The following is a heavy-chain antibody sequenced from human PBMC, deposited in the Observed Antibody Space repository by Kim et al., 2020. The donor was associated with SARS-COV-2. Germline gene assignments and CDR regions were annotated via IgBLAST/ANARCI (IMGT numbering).Heavy chain of an antibody. J-gene: IGHJ3*02. CDR3: SRTTSDYAFDI. V-gene: IGHV3-66*01. Sequence: GGSLRLSCAASGFTVISNYMSWVRQAPGKGLEWVSDIYRAGSTYYADCVEGRLIISSDNFKNTLHFQTKIRRAEDTAVFDCSRTTSDYAFDIWGQVTMVT. CDR2: IYRAGST. D-gene: IGHD3-3*01. CDR1: GFTVISNY.